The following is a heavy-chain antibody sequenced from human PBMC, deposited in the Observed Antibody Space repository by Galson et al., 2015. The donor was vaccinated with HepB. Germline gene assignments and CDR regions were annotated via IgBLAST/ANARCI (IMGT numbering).Heavy chain of an antibody. D-gene: IGHD4-17*01. J-gene: IGHJ4*02. CDR1: GFTFSDYY. V-gene: IGHV3-11*06. Sequence: SLRLSCAASGFTFSDYYMSWIRQAPGKGLEWVSYISHSTLYTNYADSVKGRFTISRDNAKNSLFLQINSLRAEDTAVYYCARVADADYGDHSHFDYWGQGTLVTVSS. CDR3: ARVADADYGDHSHFDY. CDR2: ISHSTLYT.